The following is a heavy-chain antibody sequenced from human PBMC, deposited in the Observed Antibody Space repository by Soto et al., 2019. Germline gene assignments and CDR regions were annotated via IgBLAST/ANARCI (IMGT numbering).Heavy chain of an antibody. V-gene: IGHV3-7*03. D-gene: IGHD3-3*01. CDR3: ARDRKDYDLTEQVNDAFDI. CDR2: IKQDGSEK. J-gene: IGHJ3*02. CDR1: GFTFSSYW. Sequence: PGGSLRLSCAASGFTFSSYWMSGVRQAPGKGLEWVANIKQDGSEKYYVDSVKGRFTISRDNAKNSLYLQMNSLRAEDTAVYYCARDRKDYDLTEQVNDAFDIWGQGTMVTVSS.